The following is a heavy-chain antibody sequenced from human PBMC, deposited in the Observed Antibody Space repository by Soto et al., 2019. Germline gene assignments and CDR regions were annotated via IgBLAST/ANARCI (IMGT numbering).Heavy chain of an antibody. Sequence: GGSLRLSCAASGFTFSSYGMHWVRQAPGKGLEWVAVISYDGSNKYYADSVKGRFTISRDNSKNTLYLQMNSLRAEDTAVYYCSKGQYSSGFVYPCPGTLLTVST. CDR3: SKGQYSSGFVY. D-gene: IGHD5-18*01. CDR1: GFTFSSYG. J-gene: IGHJ4*02. CDR2: ISYDGSNK. V-gene: IGHV3-30*18.